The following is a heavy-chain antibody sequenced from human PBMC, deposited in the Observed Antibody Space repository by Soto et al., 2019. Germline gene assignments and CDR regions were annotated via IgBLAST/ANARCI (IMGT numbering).Heavy chain of an antibody. CDR1: GFTCSSYG. CDR2: IWYDGSNK. D-gene: IGHD3-16*02. V-gene: IGHV3-33*01. CDR3: ERDPVIGDYLDY. Sequence: QVQLVESGGGVVQPGRSLRLSCAASGFTCSSYGMHWVRQAPGKGLEWVAVIWYDGSNKYYADSVKGRFTISRDNSKNTLYRQMTSLRAEDTAVYYCERDPVIGDYLDYWLQGTLVTFSS. J-gene: IGHJ4*02.